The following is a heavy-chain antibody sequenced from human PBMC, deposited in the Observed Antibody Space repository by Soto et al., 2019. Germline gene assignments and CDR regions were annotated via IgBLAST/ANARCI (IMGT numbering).Heavy chain of an antibody. CDR2: IYYSGNT. CDR3: ARIPVDTSMIYWLDP. V-gene: IGHV4-61*08. Sequence: XTLSLPCTASGGSFSSGDYYWSWIRQPPGKGLEWIGYIYYSGNTNYNPSLKSRVIISVDTSEKLFSLKLTSVTAADTAVYYCARIPVDTSMIYWLDPWGQGTLGTVSS. J-gene: IGHJ5*02. D-gene: IGHD5-18*01. CDR1: GGSFSSGDYY.